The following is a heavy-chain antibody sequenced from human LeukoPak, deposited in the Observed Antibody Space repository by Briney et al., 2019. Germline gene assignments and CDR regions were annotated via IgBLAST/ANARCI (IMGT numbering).Heavy chain of an antibody. V-gene: IGHV3-7*01. CDR1: GFTFSSYW. J-gene: IGHJ4*02. CDR2: IKQDGSEK. CDR3: ARDFYGSGSYYNPPFDY. D-gene: IGHD3-10*01. Sequence: GSLRLSCAASGFTFSSYWMSWVRQAPGKGLEWVANIKQDGSEKYYVDSVKGRFTISRDNSKNTLYLQMNSLRAEDTAVYYCARDFYGSGSYYNPPFDYWGQGTLVTVSS.